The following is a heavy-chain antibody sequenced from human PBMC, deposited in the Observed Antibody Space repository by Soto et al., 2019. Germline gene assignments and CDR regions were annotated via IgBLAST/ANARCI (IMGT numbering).Heavy chain of an antibody. CDR1: GGTFSSYA. CDR2: IIPIFGTA. V-gene: IGHV1-69*13. D-gene: IGHD2-15*01. J-gene: IGHJ6*02. CDR3: ARARPDIVVVVAAKYYGMDV. Sequence: SVKVSCKASGGTFSSYAISWVRQAPEQGLEWMGGIIPIFGTANYAQKFQGRVTITADESTSTAYMELSSLRSEDTAVYYCARARPDIVVVVAAKYYGMDVWGQGTTVTVSS.